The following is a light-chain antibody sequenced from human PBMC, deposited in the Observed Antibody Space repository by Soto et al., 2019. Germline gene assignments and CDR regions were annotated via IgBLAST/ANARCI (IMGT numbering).Light chain of an antibody. V-gene: IGKV1-5*01. CDR3: QQYNTYSGT. CDR1: QTINTW. J-gene: IGKJ2*01. Sequence: DIHMTQSPSTLSASVGDRVTITCRASQTINTWLAWYQQKPGKAPKLLIFDASSLDSGVPSRFGGSGSGTEFTLTISGLQPDDFATYYCQQYNTYSGTFGQGTKLEI. CDR2: DAS.